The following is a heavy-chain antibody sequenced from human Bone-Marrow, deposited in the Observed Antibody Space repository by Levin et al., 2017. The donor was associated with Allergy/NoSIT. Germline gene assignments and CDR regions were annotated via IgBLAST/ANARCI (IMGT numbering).Heavy chain of an antibody. CDR2: IYSGGRG. Sequence: GGSLRLSCAASGFTVSSNHMSWVRQAPGKGLEWVSLIYSGGRGYYADSVRGRFTISRDNSKNTLYLQLNSLRAEDTAVYYCAIYGSGNEYSAVDIWGQGKMVTVSS. CDR1: GFTVSSNH. CDR3: AIYGSGNEYSAVDI. V-gene: IGHV3-53*01. J-gene: IGHJ3*02. D-gene: IGHD3-10*01.